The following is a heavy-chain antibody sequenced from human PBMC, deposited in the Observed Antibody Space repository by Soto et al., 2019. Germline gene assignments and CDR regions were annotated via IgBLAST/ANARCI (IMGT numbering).Heavy chain of an antibody. CDR1: GDSVSGNSAA. Sequence: SQTLSLTCAISGDSVSGNSAAWNWIRQSPSRGLEWLGRTYYRSKWYNEYAVSVESRITISKDTSKSQVVLTMTNMDPVDTATYYCARVQTYSSSWPYKFYYYGMDVWGQGTTVTVSS. CDR3: ARVQTYSSSWPYKFYYYGMDV. V-gene: IGHV6-1*01. D-gene: IGHD6-13*01. J-gene: IGHJ6*02. CDR2: TYYRSKWYN.